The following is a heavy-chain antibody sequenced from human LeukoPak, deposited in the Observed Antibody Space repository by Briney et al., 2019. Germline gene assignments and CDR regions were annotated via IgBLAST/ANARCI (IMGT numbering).Heavy chain of an antibody. V-gene: IGHV3-21*01. CDR3: ARDIGGSYHVDY. D-gene: IGHD1-26*01. CDR1: GFTFSSYS. Sequence: GGSLRLSCAASGFTFSSYSMNWVRQAPGKGLEWVSSISSSSSYIHYADSVKGRFTISRDNAKNSLYLQMNSLRAEDTAVYYCARDIGGSYHVDYWGQGTLVTVPS. CDR2: ISSSSSYI. J-gene: IGHJ4*02.